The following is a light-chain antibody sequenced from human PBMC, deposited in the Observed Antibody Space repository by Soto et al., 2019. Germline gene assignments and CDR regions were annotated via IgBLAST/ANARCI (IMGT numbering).Light chain of an antibody. J-gene: IGKJ1*01. Sequence: DLQMTQSPSTLSASVGDRVTITCRASQSISSWLAWYQQKPGKAPKLLIYKASSLESGVPSRFSGSGSGTEFTLTISSLQPDDFATYYCQQYKAYWTFGQGTKVDIK. CDR3: QQYKAYWT. V-gene: IGKV1-5*03. CDR2: KAS. CDR1: QSISSW.